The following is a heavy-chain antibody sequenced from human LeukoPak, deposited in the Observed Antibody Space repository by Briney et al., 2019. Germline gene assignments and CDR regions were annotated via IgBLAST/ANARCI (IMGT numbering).Heavy chain of an antibody. V-gene: IGHV4-30-4*01. CDR3: ARDSYLSGLVDAFDI. CDR1: GGSISSGDYY. J-gene: IGHJ3*02. CDR2: IYYSGST. Sequence: SETLSLTCTVSGGSISSGDYYWSWIRQPPGKGLEWIGYIYYSGSTYYNPSLKSRVTISVDTSKNQFSLKLSSVTAADTAVYYCARDSYLSGLVDAFDIWGQGTMVTVSS. D-gene: IGHD6-19*01.